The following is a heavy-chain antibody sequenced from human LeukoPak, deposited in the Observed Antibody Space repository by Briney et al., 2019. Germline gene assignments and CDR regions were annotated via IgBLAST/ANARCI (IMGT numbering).Heavy chain of an antibody. V-gene: IGHV1-69*13. CDR2: IIPIFGTA. CDR3: ARDGEYSSSWDY. J-gene: IGHJ4*02. CDR1: RGTFSSYA. Sequence: ASVKVSCKASRGTFSSYAISWVRQAPGQGLEWMGGIIPIFGTANYAQKFQGRVTITADESTSTAYMELSSLRSEDTAVYYCARDGEYSSSWDYWGQGTLVTVSS. D-gene: IGHD6-6*01.